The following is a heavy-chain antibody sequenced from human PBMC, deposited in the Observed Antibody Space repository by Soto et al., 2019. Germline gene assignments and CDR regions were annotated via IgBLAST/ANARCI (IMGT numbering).Heavy chain of an antibody. CDR1: GGSISSKNW. J-gene: IGHJ4*02. CDR3: VRGGEYYHFLTGRYIQYIDC. Sequence: QVQLQESGPGLVKPSGTLSLTCTVSGGSISSKNWWNWVRQSPGKGLEWIGEIHHRGSTSYNPPIKSRAAMQGGKTKDALSWKLTSESAADTAVYYGVRGGEYYHFLTGRYIQYIDCGGRGTRVTVSS. D-gene: IGHD3-9*01. V-gene: IGHV4-4*02. CDR2: IHHRGST.